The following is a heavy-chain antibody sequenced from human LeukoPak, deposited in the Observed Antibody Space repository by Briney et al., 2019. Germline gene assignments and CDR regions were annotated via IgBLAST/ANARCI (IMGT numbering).Heavy chain of an antibody. V-gene: IGHV1-2*06. CDR3: ARAGYVVVEIGSH. D-gene: IGHD2-21*01. J-gene: IGHJ4*02. CDR1: GYTFTGYY. CDR2: INPNNGGT. Sequence: ASVKVSCKASGYTFTGYYIHWVRQAPGQGLEWMGRINPNNGGTNYAQKFQGRVTMTRDTTSSTAYMELNMLTSDDAAVYYCARAGYVVVEIGSHWGQGTLVTVSS.